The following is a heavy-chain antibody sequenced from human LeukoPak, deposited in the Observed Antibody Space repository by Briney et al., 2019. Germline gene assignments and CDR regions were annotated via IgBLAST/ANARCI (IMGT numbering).Heavy chain of an antibody. D-gene: IGHD3-22*01. CDR2: INPNSGGT. Sequence: ASVKVSCKASGYTFTGYYMHWVRQAPGQGLEWMGWINPNSGGTNYAQKFQGRVTMTRDTSISTAYMELSRLRSDDTAVYYCARWFPPKDSSGYTYYFDYWGQGTLVTVSS. CDR1: GYTFTGYY. J-gene: IGHJ4*02. V-gene: IGHV1-2*02. CDR3: ARWFPPKDSSGYTYYFDY.